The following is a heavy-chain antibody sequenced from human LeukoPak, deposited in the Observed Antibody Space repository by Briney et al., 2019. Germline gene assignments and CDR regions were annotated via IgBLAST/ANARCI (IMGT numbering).Heavy chain of an antibody. CDR3: AKDGDALRWPTHLDY. J-gene: IGHJ4*02. CDR1: GFTFSSYA. D-gene: IGHD4-23*01. CDR2: ISGSGGST. V-gene: IGHV3-23*01. Sequence: GGSLRLSCAASGFTFSSYAMSWVRQAPGKGLEWVSAISGSGGSTYYADSVKGRFTISRDNSKNTLYLQMNSLRAEDTAVYYCAKDGDALRWPTHLDYWGQGTLVTVSS.